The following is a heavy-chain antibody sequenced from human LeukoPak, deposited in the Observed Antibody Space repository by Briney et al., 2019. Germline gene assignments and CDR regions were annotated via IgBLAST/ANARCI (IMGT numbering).Heavy chain of an antibody. D-gene: IGHD3-10*01. J-gene: IGHJ4*02. V-gene: IGHV3-30*04. CDR3: AKEFFGSGNSFNGVFDS. Sequence: GRFLRLSCAASGFTFRSYAMHWVRQAPGKGLEWVAVISYDGSNKYYADSVKGRFTISRDNSNKTLHLQMNNLRVDDTAVYYCAKEFFGSGNSFNGVFDSWGQGALVTVSS. CDR1: GFTFRSYA. CDR2: ISYDGSNK.